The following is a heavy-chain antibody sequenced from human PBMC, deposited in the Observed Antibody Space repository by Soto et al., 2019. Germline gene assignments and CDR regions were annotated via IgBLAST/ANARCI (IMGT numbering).Heavy chain of an antibody. J-gene: IGHJ4*02. D-gene: IGHD2-15*01. CDR1: GYTFTSYG. CDR3: ARGVDCSGGSCYSFPPDFDY. V-gene: IGHV1-18*04. CDR2: ISAYNGNT. Sequence: ASVKVSCKASGYTFTSYGISWVRQAPGQGLEWMGWISAYNGNTNYAQKLQGRVTMTTDTSTSTAYMELRSLRSDDTAVYYCARGVDCSGGSCYSFPPDFDYWGQGTLVTVSS.